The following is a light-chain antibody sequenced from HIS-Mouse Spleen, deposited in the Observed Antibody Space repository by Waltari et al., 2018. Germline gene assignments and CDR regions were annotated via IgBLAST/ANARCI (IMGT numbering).Light chain of an antibody. CDR3: CSYAGSSTWV. CDR1: SSDVGSYNL. J-gene: IGLJ3*02. V-gene: IGLV2-23*01. Sequence: QSALTQPASVSGSPGQSITISCTGTSSDVGSYNLVSWYQQHPGKAPNLSIYEGSKRPSGVSNLFSGSKSGNTASLTISGLQAEDEADYYCCSYAGSSTWVFGGGTKLTVL. CDR2: EGS.